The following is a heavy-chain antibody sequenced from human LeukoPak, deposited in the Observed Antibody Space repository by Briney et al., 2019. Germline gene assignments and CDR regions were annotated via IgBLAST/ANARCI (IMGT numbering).Heavy chain of an antibody. Sequence: SETLSLTCAVYGGSFSTYYWSWIRQPPGKGLEWIGEINHSGSTTYNPSLESRVTISIDTSKNQFSLKLSSVTAADTAVYYCAGYYYGTENYHNHPNFDYWGQGTLVTVSS. CDR2: INHSGST. CDR3: AGYYYGTENYHNHPNFDY. D-gene: IGHD3-10*01. V-gene: IGHV4-34*01. CDR1: GGSFSTYY. J-gene: IGHJ4*02.